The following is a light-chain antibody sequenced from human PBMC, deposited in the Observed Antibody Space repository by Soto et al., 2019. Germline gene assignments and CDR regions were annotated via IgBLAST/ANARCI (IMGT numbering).Light chain of an antibody. CDR2: DAS. V-gene: IGKV3-11*01. CDR3: QQRSNWLT. CDR1: QSVSSN. Sequence: EIVITQSPATLSVSPGGRATLSCRASQSVSSNLAWYQQKPGQAPRLLIYDASNRATGIPARFSGSGSGTDFALTISSLEPEDFAVYYCQQRSNWLTFGQGTRLEIK. J-gene: IGKJ5*01.